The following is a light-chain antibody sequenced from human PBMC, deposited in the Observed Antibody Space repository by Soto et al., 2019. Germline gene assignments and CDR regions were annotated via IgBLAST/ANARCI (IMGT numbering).Light chain of an antibody. V-gene: IGKV3-20*01. Sequence: IVLTQSPGTLSLSPGERATLSRRASQSVSSSYLAWYQQKPGQAPRLLIYGASNRATGIPDRFSGSGSGTDFTLTISRLEPEDFAMYFCQQYVSSPQTFGQGTKVDIK. J-gene: IGKJ1*01. CDR1: QSVSSSY. CDR3: QQYVSSPQT. CDR2: GAS.